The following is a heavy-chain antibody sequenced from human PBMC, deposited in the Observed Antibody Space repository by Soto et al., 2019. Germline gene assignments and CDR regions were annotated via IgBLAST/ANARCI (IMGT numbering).Heavy chain of an antibody. J-gene: IGHJ5*02. CDR1: GGSFTSNNW. CDR3: AKRQGYSSSWHTRDWFDP. D-gene: IGHD6-13*01. Sequence: NPSDTLSLTCAVSGGSFTSNNWWTWVRQPPGRGLEWIGEIYRTGSTNYNPSLKSRVTISLDKSENQFSLKVTSLTAADTAVYYCAKRQGYSSSWHTRDWFDPWGQGTLVT. CDR2: IYRTGST. V-gene: IGHV4-4*02.